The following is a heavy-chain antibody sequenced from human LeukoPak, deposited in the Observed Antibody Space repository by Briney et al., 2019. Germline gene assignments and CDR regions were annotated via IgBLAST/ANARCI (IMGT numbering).Heavy chain of an antibody. J-gene: IGHJ4*02. V-gene: IGHV3-7*03. CDR1: GFTFSSYR. CDR2: IKQDGSEK. Sequence: GGSLRLSCAASGFTFSSYRMNWVRQAPGKGLEWVANIKQDGSEKYYVDSVKGRFTISRDNAKNSLYLQMNSLRAEDTAVYYCSREQWRYFDYWGQGTLVTVSS. D-gene: IGHD6-19*01. CDR3: SREQWRYFDY.